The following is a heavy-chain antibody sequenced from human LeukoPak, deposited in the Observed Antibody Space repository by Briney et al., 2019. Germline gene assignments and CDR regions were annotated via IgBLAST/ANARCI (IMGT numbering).Heavy chain of an antibody. CDR1: GFTFRTCA. V-gene: IGHV3-30-3*01. CDR3: ARDLTGSSYFDY. J-gene: IGHJ4*02. Sequence: GRSLRLSCAASGFTFRTCAMHWVRQAPGKGLEWVAVISNDGSNKYYAGSGKGRFTLSRDNTKNTLYLQMNSLRAEDTAVYYCARDLTGSSYFDYWGQGTLVTVSS. CDR2: ISNDGSNK. D-gene: IGHD1-26*01.